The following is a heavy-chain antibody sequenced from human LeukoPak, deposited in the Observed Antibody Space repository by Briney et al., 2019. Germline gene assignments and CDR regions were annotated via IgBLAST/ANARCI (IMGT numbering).Heavy chain of an antibody. CDR3: ARARNYYYGSGSYYYYYYYMDV. CDR2: IYHTGST. V-gene: IGHV4-38-2*02. CDR1: GYSISSGYS. J-gene: IGHJ6*03. D-gene: IGHD3-10*01. Sequence: SETLSLTCTVSGYSISSGYSWGWTRQPPGKGLEWIGSIYHTGSTYYNPSLKSRVTISLDTSKNQFSLKLSSVTAADTAVYYCARARNYYYGSGSYYYYYYYMDVWGKGTTVTVSS.